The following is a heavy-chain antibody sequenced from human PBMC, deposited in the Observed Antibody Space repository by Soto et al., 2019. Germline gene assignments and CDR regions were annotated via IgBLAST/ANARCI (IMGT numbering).Heavy chain of an antibody. CDR2: TYYRSKWYN. D-gene: IGHD3-3*01. CDR3: ARGFLKVGMDV. J-gene: IGHJ6*02. CDR1: GDSVSSNCAA. V-gene: IGHV6-1*01. Sequence: SQTLSLTCAISGDSVSSNCAAGDWIRQSPSRGLEWLGRTYYRSKWYNDYPVSMKSRITINPDTSKNQFSLQLNSVTPEDTAVYYCARGFLKVGMDVWGQGTTVTVSS.